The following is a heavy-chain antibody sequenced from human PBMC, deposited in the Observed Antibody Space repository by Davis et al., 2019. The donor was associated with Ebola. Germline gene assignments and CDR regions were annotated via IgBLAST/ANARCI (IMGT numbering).Heavy chain of an antibody. CDR2: IKHDGSEK. D-gene: IGHD4-17*01. J-gene: IGHJ4*02. CDR1: GLTFSRYW. Sequence: GESLKISCAASGLTFSRYWMSWVRQAPGKGLEWVASIKHDGSEKYYVDSVTGRFAISRDNARNSLFLQMTSLRAEDTALYYCATLGSDYEVLDYWGQGTMVTVSS. V-gene: IGHV3-7*01. CDR3: ATLGSDYEVLDY.